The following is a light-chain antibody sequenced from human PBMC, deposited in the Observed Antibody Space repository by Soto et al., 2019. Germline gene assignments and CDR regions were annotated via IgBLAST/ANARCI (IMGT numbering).Light chain of an antibody. CDR2: DTN. Sequence: QAVVTQEPSLTVSPGGTVTLTCGSSTGAVTSGHYPYWIQQKPGQAPTTLIYDTNNKHSWTPARFSGSLLGGKAALTLSGAQAGDEAEYYCLLSYSGALVVFGGGTKVTVL. CDR3: LLSYSGALVV. V-gene: IGLV7-46*01. CDR1: TGAVTSGHY. J-gene: IGLJ2*01.